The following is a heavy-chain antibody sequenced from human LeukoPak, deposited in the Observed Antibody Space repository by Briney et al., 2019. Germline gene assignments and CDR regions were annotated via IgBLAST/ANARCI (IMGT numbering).Heavy chain of an antibody. Sequence: GGSLRLSCAASGFTFSSYTMNLVRQAPGKGLEWVSYISTASSAIDYADSVKGRLTISRDNAKNSLYLQMNSLRAEDTAVYYCAREARGYSYGARYDIDYWGQGTLVTVSS. CDR1: GFTFSSYT. J-gene: IGHJ4*02. CDR3: AREARGYSYGARYDIDY. CDR2: ISTASSAI. D-gene: IGHD5-18*01. V-gene: IGHV3-48*01.